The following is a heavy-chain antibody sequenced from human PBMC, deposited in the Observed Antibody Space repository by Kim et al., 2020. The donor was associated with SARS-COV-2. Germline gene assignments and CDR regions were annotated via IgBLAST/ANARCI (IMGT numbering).Heavy chain of an antibody. D-gene: IGHD3-22*01. CDR1: GFTFSSYA. CDR3: AKDLRPLRITMIVEPKPEYFQH. J-gene: IGHJ1*01. Sequence: GGSLRLSCAASGFTFSSYAMSWVRQAPGKGLEWVSAISGSGGSTYYADSVKGRFTISRDNSKNTLYLQMNSLRAEDTAVYYCAKDLRPLRITMIVEPKPEYFQHWGQGTLVTVSS. CDR2: ISGSGGST. V-gene: IGHV3-23*01.